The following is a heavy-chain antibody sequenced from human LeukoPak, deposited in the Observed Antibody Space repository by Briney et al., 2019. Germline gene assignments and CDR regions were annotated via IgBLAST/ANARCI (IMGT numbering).Heavy chain of an antibody. CDR2: IIPIFGTA. Sequence: GGSLRLSCAASGGTFSSYAISWVRQAPGQGLEWMGGIIPIFGTANYAQKFQGRVTITADESTSTAYMELSSLRSEDTAVYYCARVDLYGENWFDPWGQGTLVTVSS. CDR3: ARVDLYGENWFDP. D-gene: IGHD4-17*01. J-gene: IGHJ5*02. CDR1: GGTFSSYA. V-gene: IGHV1-69*01.